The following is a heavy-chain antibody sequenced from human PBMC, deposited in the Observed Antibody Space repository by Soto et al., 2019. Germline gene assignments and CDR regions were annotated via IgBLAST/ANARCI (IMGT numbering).Heavy chain of an antibody. D-gene: IGHD3-22*01. J-gene: IGHJ4*02. V-gene: IGHV3-53*01. Sequence: GGSLRLSCAASGFTVRGNYMGWVRQGPGKGLECVSLIYSGGGTYYADSVKGRFTISRDNSKNTLYIQMNSRRVDDTAVYYCARMPMLITTYSYHFDCWGQGTLVTVSS. CDR3: ARMPMLITTYSYHFDC. CDR1: GFTVRGNY. CDR2: IYSGGGT.